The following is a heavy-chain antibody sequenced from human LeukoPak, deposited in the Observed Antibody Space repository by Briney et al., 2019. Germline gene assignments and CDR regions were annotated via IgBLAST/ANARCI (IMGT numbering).Heavy chain of an antibody. V-gene: IGHV1-2*02. D-gene: IGHD6-13*01. J-gene: IGHJ4*02. CDR1: VYTFTAYY. CDR2: INPNSGGT. Sequence: ASVKVSCKASVYTFTAYYLHWVRRAPGQGLEWMGWINPNSGGTNYAQKFQGRVTMTRDTSISTAYMELSRLRSDDTAVYYCASMFWSLQQPTSSYFDYWGQGTLVTVSS. CDR3: ASMFWSLQQPTSSYFDY.